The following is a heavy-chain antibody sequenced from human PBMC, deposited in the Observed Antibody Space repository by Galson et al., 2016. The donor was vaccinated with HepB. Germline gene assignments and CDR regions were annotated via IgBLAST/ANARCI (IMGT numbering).Heavy chain of an antibody. CDR3: ARRPEVGATVISALDI. Sequence: QSGAEVKKPGASVTVSCKASGYTFSNYGITWVRHAPGQGLEWMGWISAYLGNTNYAQRFQDSVTMHTGSSTSTAYMELRSLRANDTAVYYCARRPEVGATVISALDIWGQGTMVTVSS. D-gene: IGHD1-26*01. V-gene: IGHV1-18*01. CDR2: ISAYLGNT. J-gene: IGHJ3*02. CDR1: GYTFSNYG.